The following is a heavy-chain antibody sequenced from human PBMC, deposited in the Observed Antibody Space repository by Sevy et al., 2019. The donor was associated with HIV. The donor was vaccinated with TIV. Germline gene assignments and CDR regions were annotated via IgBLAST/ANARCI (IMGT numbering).Heavy chain of an antibody. D-gene: IGHD1-1*01. CDR1: GFTFSSYS. CDR2: ISGSSSYI. Sequence: GGSLRLSCAASGFTFSSYSMNWVRQAPGKGLEWVSSISGSSSYIYYADSVKGRFTISRDNAKNSLYLQMNSLRAEDTAVYYCARLLGWKWGYFDYWGQGTLVTVSS. J-gene: IGHJ4*02. V-gene: IGHV3-21*01. CDR3: ARLLGWKWGYFDY.